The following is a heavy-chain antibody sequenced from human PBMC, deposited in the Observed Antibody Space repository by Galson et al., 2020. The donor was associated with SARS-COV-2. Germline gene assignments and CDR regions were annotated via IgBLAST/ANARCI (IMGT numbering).Heavy chain of an antibody. D-gene: IGHD1-26*01. CDR2: ISYDGSNK. Sequence: WGSLRLSCAASGFTFSSYAMHWVRQAPGKGLEWVAVISYDGSNKYYADSVKGRFTISRDNSKNTLYLQMNSLRAEDTAVYYCAGTISGGYLGPFAYGGQETRFTVPS. CDR1: GFTFSSYA. V-gene: IGHV3-30*01. J-gene: IGHJ4*02. CDR3: AGTISGGYLGPFAY.